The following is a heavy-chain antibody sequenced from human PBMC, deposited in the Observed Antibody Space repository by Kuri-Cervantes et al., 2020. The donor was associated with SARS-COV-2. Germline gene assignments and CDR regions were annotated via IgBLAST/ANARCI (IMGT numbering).Heavy chain of an antibody. Sequence: LRLSCAISGDSVSSNSAAWNWIRQSPSRGLEWLGRTYYRSRWYDDYAASVKSRITINPDTSKNQFSLLLNSVTPEDTAVYYCARGDAFDIWGQGTMVTVSS. CDR1: GDSVSSNSAA. CDR2: TYYRSRWYD. V-gene: IGHV6-1*01. J-gene: IGHJ3*02. CDR3: ARGDAFDI.